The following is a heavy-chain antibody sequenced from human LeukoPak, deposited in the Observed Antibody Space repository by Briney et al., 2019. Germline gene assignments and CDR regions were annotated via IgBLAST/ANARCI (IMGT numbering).Heavy chain of an antibody. J-gene: IGHJ4*02. CDR3: ARGLKPSGSYYSIATQYYFDY. Sequence: PGGSLRLSCAASGFSVNTNYMTWVRQAPGKGLEWISVLYSGGGAYYADSVKDRFTISRDYSQNTLLLQMDNVRAEDTAVYYCARGLKPSGSYYSIATQYYFDYWGQGTLVTVSS. D-gene: IGHD1-26*01. CDR1: GFSVNTNY. CDR2: LYSGGGA. V-gene: IGHV3-66*01.